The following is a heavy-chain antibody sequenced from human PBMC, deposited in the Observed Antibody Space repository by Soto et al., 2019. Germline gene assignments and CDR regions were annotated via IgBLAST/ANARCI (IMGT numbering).Heavy chain of an antibody. D-gene: IGHD3-22*01. J-gene: IGHJ4*02. CDR3: ARDRGKHYYDSSGYPTL. CDR1: GGTFSSYS. V-gene: IGHV1-18*01. CDR2: ISAYNGNT. Sequence: ASVKVSCKASGGTFSSYSISWVRQAPGQELEWMGWISAYNGNTNYAQKLQGRDTMTTDTSRSTAYMERRSLRSDDTAVYYCARDRGKHYYDSSGYPTLWGQGTLVTVSS.